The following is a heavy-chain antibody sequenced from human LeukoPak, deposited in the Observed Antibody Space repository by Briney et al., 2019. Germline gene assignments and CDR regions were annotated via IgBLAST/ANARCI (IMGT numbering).Heavy chain of an antibody. CDR2: TVVGSGNT. CDR3: AATSYSSGWYRDY. V-gene: IGHV1-58*01. J-gene: IGHJ4*02. Sequence: SVKVSCKASGFTFTSSAVQWVRQARGQRLEWIGWTVVGSGNTNYAQKFQERVTITRDMSTSTAYMELSSLRSEDTAVYYCAATSYSSGWYRDYWGQGTLVTVSS. CDR1: GFTFTSSA. D-gene: IGHD6-19*01.